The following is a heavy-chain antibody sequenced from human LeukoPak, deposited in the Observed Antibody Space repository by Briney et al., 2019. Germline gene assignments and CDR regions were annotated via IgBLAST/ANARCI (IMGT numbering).Heavy chain of an antibody. CDR3: ARSHSKVVAAFDI. CDR1: GFTFSSYA. D-gene: IGHD3-22*01. Sequence: GGSLRLSCAASGFTFSSYAMSWVRQAPGKGLEWVSSISSSSSYIYYADSVKGRFTISRDNAKNSLYLQMNSLRAEDTAVYYCARSHSKVVAAFDIWGQGTMVTVSS. J-gene: IGHJ3*02. V-gene: IGHV3-21*06. CDR2: ISSSSSYI.